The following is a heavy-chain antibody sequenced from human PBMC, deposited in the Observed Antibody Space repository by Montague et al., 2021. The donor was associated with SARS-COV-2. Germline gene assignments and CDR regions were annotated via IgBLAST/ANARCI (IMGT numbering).Heavy chain of an antibody. CDR2: IYIGGIT. CDR3: AREPAVGGEYYFDH. D-gene: IGHD6-19*01. CDR1: GFTVSNYY. Sequence: SLRLSSAVSGFTVSNYYMSWVRQAPGKGLEWVSVIYIGGITYYADSVKGRFVISRDNSKNMLSLQMNSLRAEDTALYYCAREPAVGGEYYFDHWGQGTLVTVSS. J-gene: IGHJ4*02. V-gene: IGHV3-66*01.